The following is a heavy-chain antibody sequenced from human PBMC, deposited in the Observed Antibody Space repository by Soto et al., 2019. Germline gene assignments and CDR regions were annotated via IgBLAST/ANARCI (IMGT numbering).Heavy chain of an antibody. Sequence: EVQLVESGGGLVKPGGSLRLSCAASGFTFSSYSMNWVRQAPGKGLEWVSSISSSSSYIYYADSVKGRFTISRDNAKNSLYLQMNRLRAEDTAVYYCARDLYRSSWYHPLWFDPWGQGTLVTVSS. CDR2: ISSSSSYI. CDR1: GFTFSSYS. V-gene: IGHV3-21*01. CDR3: ARDLYRSSWYHPLWFDP. D-gene: IGHD6-13*01. J-gene: IGHJ5*02.